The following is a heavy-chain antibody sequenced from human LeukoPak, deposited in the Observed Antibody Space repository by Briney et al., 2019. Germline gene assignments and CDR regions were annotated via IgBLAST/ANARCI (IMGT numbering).Heavy chain of an antibody. J-gene: IGHJ3*02. CDR2: IYPGDSDT. CDR3: ARFPYCGGDCYFIGAFDI. CDR1: GYSFTSYW. V-gene: IGHV5-51*07. Sequence: GESLKISCKGSGYSFTSYWIGWVHQMPGKGLEWMGIIYPGDSDTRYSPSFQGQVTISADKSISTAYLQWSSLKASDTDMYYCARFPYCGGDCYFIGAFDIWGQGTMVTVSS. D-gene: IGHD2-21*02.